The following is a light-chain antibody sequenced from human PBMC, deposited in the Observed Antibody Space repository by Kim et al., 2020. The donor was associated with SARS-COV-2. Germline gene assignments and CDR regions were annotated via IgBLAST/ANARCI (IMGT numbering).Light chain of an antibody. CDR3: QQFNNWPLYS. J-gene: IGKJ2*03. Sequence: VSPGERGTLSCSASKSCKSNLACDQQKPGQAPRLLLYGASTRASGVPARFSGSGSGTEFTLTISSLQSEDFTVYYCQQFNNWPLYSFGQGTKLEI. CDR1: KSCKSN. CDR2: GAS. V-gene: IGKV3-15*01.